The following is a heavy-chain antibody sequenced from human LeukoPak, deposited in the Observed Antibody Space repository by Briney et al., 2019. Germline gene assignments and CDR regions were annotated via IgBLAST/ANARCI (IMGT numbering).Heavy chain of an antibody. V-gene: IGHV3-30*03. CDR3: ARDPAAGTLDY. CDR2: ISYDGSNK. Sequence: GGSLRLSCAASGLTFSSYWMSWVRQAPGKGLEWVALISYDGSNKYYADSVKGRFTISRDNSKNTLYLQMNSLRAEDTAVYYCARDPAAGTLDYWGQGTLVTVSS. CDR1: GLTFSSYW. J-gene: IGHJ4*02. D-gene: IGHD6-13*01.